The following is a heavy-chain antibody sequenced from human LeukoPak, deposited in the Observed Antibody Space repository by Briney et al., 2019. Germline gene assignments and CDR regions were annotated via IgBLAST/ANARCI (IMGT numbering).Heavy chain of an antibody. Sequence: ETLSLTCAVYGGSFSGYYWSWIRQPPGKGLEWVASIKHDGSEKYYVDSVRGRFTISRDNTKNLPYLQMSSLRAEDTAVYYCATDRGWRTSGYYLYYFEYWGQGTLVTFSS. CDR1: GGSFSGYY. CDR2: IKHDGSEK. CDR3: ATDRGWRTSGYYLYYFEY. V-gene: IGHV3-7*01. J-gene: IGHJ4*02. D-gene: IGHD3-3*01.